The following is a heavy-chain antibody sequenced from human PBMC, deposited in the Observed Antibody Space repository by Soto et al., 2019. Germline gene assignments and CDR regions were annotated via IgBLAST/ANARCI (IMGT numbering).Heavy chain of an antibody. V-gene: IGHV3-30*03. D-gene: IGHD1-1*01. CDR1: GFTFSSYG. CDR2: ISYDGSNK. J-gene: IGHJ4*02. Sequence: QVQLVESGGCVVQPGRSLRLSCAASGFTFSSYGMHWVRQAPGKGLEWVAVISYDGSNKYYADSVKGRFTISRDNSKNTLYLQMNSLRAEDTAVYYCARLERDDYWGQGTLVTVSS. CDR3: ARLERDDY.